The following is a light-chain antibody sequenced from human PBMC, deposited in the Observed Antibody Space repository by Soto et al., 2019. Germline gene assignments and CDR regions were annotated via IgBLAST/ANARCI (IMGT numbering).Light chain of an antibody. J-gene: IGKJ2*01. Sequence: QITQSTSPLSASAGDRVTITSRASQSMSGWLAWYQQKPGKAPKLLIYDASSLESGVPSRFSGSGSGTEFTLTISRLQPDDFATYCCQQYNSYSVNAFGQGTKVDI. CDR1: QSMSGW. CDR2: DAS. CDR3: QQYNSYSVNA. V-gene: IGKV1-5*01.